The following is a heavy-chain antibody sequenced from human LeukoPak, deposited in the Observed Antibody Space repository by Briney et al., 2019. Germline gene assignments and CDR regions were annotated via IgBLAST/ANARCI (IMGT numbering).Heavy chain of an antibody. Sequence: GGSLRLSCAASGFTFSSYAMSWVHQAPGKGLEWVSAISGSGGSTYYADSVKGRFTISRDNSRNTLYLQMNSLRAEDTAVYYCANPPLDCSSTSCPSGYWGQGTLVTVSS. D-gene: IGHD2-2*01. V-gene: IGHV3-23*01. CDR1: GFTFSSYA. CDR2: ISGSGGST. CDR3: ANPPLDCSSTSCPSGY. J-gene: IGHJ4*02.